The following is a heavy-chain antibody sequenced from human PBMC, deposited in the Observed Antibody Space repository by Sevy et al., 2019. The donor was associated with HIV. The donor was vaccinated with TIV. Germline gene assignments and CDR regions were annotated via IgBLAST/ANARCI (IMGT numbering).Heavy chain of an antibody. Sequence: ASVKVSCKVSGYTLTELSMHWVRQAPGKGLEWMGGFDPEDGEIIYAQKFQGRVTMTEDTSTDTAYMELSSLRSEDTAVYYCATEGSYGDYVYYFDYWGQGTLVTVSS. CDR3: ATEGSYGDYVYYFDY. J-gene: IGHJ4*02. CDR1: GYTLTELS. V-gene: IGHV1-24*01. D-gene: IGHD4-17*01. CDR2: FDPEDGEI.